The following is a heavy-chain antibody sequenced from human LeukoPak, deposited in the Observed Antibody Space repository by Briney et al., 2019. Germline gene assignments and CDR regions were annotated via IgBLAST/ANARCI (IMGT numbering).Heavy chain of an antibody. Sequence: ASVKVSCKASGYSFASYGINWVRQAPGQGLEWMGWISVYNGNTNYAQKFQGRVTMTTDTSTTTAYMELRSLRSDDTAVYYCARGEYSSSYLGNYWGQGALVTVSS. CDR2: ISVYNGNT. J-gene: IGHJ4*02. D-gene: IGHD6-6*01. CDR3: ARGEYSSSYLGNY. V-gene: IGHV1-18*01. CDR1: GYSFASYG.